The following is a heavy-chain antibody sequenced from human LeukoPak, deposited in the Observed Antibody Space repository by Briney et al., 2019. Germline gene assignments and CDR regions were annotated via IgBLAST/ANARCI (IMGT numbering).Heavy chain of an antibody. J-gene: IGHJ5*02. D-gene: IGHD2-21*01. Sequence: SETLSLTCTVSGDSISSGSYYWSWIRQPAGKGLEWIGRIYTSGSTDYNPSLKSRVTISVDTSKNQFSLKLSSVTAADTAGYYCARDKTLAYCGGDCYPETWGQGALVTVSS. CDR1: GDSISSGSYY. V-gene: IGHV4-61*02. CDR2: IYTSGST. CDR3: ARDKTLAYCGGDCYPET.